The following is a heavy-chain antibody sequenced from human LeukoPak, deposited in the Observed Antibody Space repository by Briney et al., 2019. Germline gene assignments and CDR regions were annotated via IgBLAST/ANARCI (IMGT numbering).Heavy chain of an antibody. D-gene: IGHD6-19*01. CDR1: GFAFSSYA. CDR2: ISGSGGST. Sequence: GGSLRLSCAASGFAFSSYAMSWVRQAPGKGLEWVSAISGSGGSTYYADSVKGRFTISRDNSKNTLYLQMNSLRAEDTAVYYCAKDPIAVAGRGLDYWGQGTLVIVSS. CDR3: AKDPIAVAGRGLDY. J-gene: IGHJ4*02. V-gene: IGHV3-23*01.